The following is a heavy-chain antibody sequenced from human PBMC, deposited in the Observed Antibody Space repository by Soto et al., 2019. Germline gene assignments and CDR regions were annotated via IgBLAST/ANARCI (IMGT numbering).Heavy chain of an antibody. CDR1: GGNFDKYA. V-gene: IGHV3-23*01. CDR3: ARKAYYFDDTGSHAFDI. D-gene: IGHD3-22*01. J-gene: IGHJ3*02. CDR2: IGTSGDNT. Sequence: VGSMRLSCVASGGNFDKYAVSWVRQAPGKGLEWVSAIGTSGDNTYYTDSVKGRFTISRDNSKNVLYLQMDSLTAEDTAVYYCARKAYYFDDTGSHAFDIWGQGTRVTVSS.